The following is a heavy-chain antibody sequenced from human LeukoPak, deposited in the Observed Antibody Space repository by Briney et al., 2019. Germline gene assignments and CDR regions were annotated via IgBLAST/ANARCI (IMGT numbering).Heavy chain of an antibody. J-gene: IGHJ6*03. V-gene: IGHV3-30*03. CDR1: GFTFSSYG. D-gene: IGHD2-15*01. CDR2: ISYDGSNK. Sequence: PGRSLRLSCAASGFTFSSYGMHWVRQAPGKGLEWVAVISYDGSNKYYADSVKGRFTISRDNSKNTLYLQMNSLRAEDTAVYYCARDLLLPLLNYYYYYMDVWGKGTTVTVSS. CDR3: ARDLLLPLLNYYYYYMDV.